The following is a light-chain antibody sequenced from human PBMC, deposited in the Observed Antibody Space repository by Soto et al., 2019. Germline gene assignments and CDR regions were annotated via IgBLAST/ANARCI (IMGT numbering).Light chain of an antibody. Sequence: AIQMTQSPSSLSASVGDRVTITCRASQGIRNDLGWYQQKPGKAPKLLIYAASSLQSGVPSRFSSSGSGTDFTHTISSLQPEDFATYYCLQDYNYPLTFGQGTKVDIK. CDR2: AAS. V-gene: IGKV1-6*01. J-gene: IGKJ1*01. CDR1: QGIRND. CDR3: LQDYNYPLT.